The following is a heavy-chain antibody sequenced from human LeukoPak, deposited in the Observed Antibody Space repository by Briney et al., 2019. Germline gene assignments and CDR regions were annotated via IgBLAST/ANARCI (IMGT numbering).Heavy chain of an antibody. D-gene: IGHD6-13*01. J-gene: IGHJ4*02. CDR2: INTRDGST. CDR3: ARGRAGFSGSWYVY. Sequence: ASVKVSCKASGYTFTSYYMHWVRQAPGQGPEWMGVINTRDGSTSYAQKFQGRVAMTRDTSTSTVFMELSSLTSEDAAVYYCARGRAGFSGSWYVYWGRGTLVTVSS. CDR1: GYTFTSYY. V-gene: IGHV1-46*01.